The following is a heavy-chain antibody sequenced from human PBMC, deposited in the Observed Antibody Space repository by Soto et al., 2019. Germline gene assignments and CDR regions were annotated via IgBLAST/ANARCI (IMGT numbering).Heavy chain of an antibody. CDR2: IYSGGST. CDR1: GFTVSSNY. CDR3: ARPRPPTRFKLELTEYGMDV. D-gene: IGHD1-7*01. J-gene: IGHJ6*02. Sequence: VSLRLSCAASGFTVSSNYMSWVRQAPGKGLEWVSGIYSGGSTYYADSVKGRFTISRDNSKNTLYLQMNSLRAEDTAVYYCARPRPPTRFKLELTEYGMDVWGQGTTVTVSS. V-gene: IGHV3-53*01.